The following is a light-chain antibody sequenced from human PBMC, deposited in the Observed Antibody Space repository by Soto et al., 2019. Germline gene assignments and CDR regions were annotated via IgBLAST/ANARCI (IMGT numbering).Light chain of an antibody. CDR3: QQYHDSPCT. CDR2: GAS. CDR1: KGFSNT. J-gene: IGKJ1*01. Sequence: ELVVSQTTATLSLSPAASTTLSCRARKGFSNTLAWYQQKPGQAPRLLIYGASTRTTDIPDRFSGSGSGTDFSLTISSLESEEFAVYYCQQYHDSPCTCGQGTKVDIK. V-gene: IGKV3D-15*02.